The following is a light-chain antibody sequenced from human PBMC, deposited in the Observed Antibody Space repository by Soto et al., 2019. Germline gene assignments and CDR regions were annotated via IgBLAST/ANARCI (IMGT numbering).Light chain of an antibody. V-gene: IGLV1-40*01. Sequence: QSVLTQPPSVSGAPGQRVTISCTGSSSNLGAGYDVYWYQQLPGTAPKLLIYGNTNRPSGVPDRFSGSKSDTSASLAITGLQAEDEADYYCQSYDNSLSGSKIFGGGTKLTVL. CDR1: SSNLGAGYD. CDR3: QSYDNSLSGSKI. J-gene: IGLJ2*01. CDR2: GNT.